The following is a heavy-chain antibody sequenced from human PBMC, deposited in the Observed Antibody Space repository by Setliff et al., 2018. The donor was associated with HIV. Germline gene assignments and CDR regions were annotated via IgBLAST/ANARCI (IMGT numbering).Heavy chain of an antibody. CDR3: ARTPPPNNYGDYIIDY. Sequence: SGPTLVNPTQTLTLTCTFSGFSLSTSGMCVNWIRQPPGKALEWLARIDWDDNKFYSTSLKTRLAISKDTSKNQVVLTMTYMDPVDTATYYCARTPPPNNYGDYIIDYWGQGTLVTVSS. V-gene: IGHV2-70*17. CDR1: GFSLSTSGMC. D-gene: IGHD4-17*01. J-gene: IGHJ4*02. CDR2: IDWDDNK.